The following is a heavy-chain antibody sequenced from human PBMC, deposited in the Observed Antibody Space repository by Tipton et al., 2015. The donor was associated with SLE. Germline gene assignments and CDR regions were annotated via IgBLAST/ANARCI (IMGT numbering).Heavy chain of an antibody. J-gene: IGHJ1*01. CDR1: GASFSGAY. D-gene: IGHD4/OR15-4a*01. CDR3: AAVDYGDDVGYFQH. V-gene: IGHV4-59*01. Sequence: TLSLTCTVSGASFSGAYWSWLRQPPGQGPEWLGHVHYSGSTNYNPSLKSRVTISLETSKSQFSLKLSSVTSADTAMYYCAAVDYGDDVGYFQHWGQGTLVTASS. CDR2: VHYSGST.